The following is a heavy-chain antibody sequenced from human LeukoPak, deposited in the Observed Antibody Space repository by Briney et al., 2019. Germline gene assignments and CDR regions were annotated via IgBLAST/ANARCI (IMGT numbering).Heavy chain of an antibody. CDR1: GFTFSTYS. V-gene: IGHV3-48*04. Sequence: GGSLRLSCAASGFTFSTYSMNWVRQAPGKGLEWVSYISSSSSTIYYADSVKGRFTISRDNAKNSLYLQMNGLRAEDTAVYYCARRPYSSSGYYFDCWGQGSLVTVPS. CDR3: ARRPYSSSGYYFDC. D-gene: IGHD6-13*01. J-gene: IGHJ4*02. CDR2: ISSSSSTI.